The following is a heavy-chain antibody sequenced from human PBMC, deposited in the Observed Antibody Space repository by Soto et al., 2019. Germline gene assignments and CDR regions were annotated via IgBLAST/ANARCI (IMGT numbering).Heavy chain of an antibody. CDR2: IYYSGST. CDR3: ARHGGIMITFGGVIAPHYFDY. D-gene: IGHD3-16*02. V-gene: IGHV4-59*08. CDR1: GGSISSYY. J-gene: IGHJ4*02. Sequence: PSETLSLTCTVSGGSISSYYWSWIRQPPGKGLEWIGYIYYSGSTNYNPSLKSRVTISVDTSKNQFSLKLSSVTAADTAVYYCARHGGIMITFGGVIAPHYFDYWGQGTLVTVSS.